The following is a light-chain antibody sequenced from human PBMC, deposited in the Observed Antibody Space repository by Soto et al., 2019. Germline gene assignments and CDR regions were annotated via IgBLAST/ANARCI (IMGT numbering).Light chain of an antibody. CDR2: DVS. J-gene: IGLJ1*01. V-gene: IGLV2-14*01. CDR3: SSYTINSTLFYD. CDR1: SSGVGDYNY. Sequence: QSALSQPASVSGSRGETMYIFCTVKSSGVGDYNYVSWYQQHPGKAPKRMIYDVSDRPSGVCNRFSGSKSGNTASLTISALQAEHCADYDTSSYTINSTLFYDFLTRTK.